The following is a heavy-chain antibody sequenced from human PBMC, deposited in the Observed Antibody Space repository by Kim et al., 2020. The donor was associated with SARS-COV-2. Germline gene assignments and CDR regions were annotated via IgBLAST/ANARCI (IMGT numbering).Heavy chain of an antibody. CDR2: FDPEDGET. V-gene: IGHV1-24*01. J-gene: IGHJ3*02. CDR1: GYTLTELS. D-gene: IGHD2-21*02. Sequence: ASVKVSCKVSGYTLTELSMHWVRQAPGKGLEWMGGFDPEDGETIYAQKFQGRVTMTEDTSTDTAYMELSSLRSEDTAVYYCATSSGGDWVIAFDIWGQGTMVTVSS. CDR3: ATSSGGDWVIAFDI.